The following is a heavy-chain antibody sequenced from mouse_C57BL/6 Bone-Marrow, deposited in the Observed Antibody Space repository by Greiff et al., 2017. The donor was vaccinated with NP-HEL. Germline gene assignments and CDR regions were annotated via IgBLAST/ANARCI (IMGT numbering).Heavy chain of an antibody. Sequence: VKLVESGPGLVQPSQSLSITCTVSGFSLTSYGVHWVRQSPGKGLEWLGVIWSGGSTDYNAAFISRLSISKDNSKSQVFFKMNSLQADDTAIYYCARGGFITTVVGYFDYWGQGTTLTVSS. D-gene: IGHD1-1*01. J-gene: IGHJ2*01. V-gene: IGHV2-2*01. CDR1: GFSLTSYG. CDR2: IWSGGST. CDR3: ARGGFITTVVGYFDY.